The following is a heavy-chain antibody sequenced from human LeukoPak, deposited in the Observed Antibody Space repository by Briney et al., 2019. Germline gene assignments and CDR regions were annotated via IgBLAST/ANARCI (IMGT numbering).Heavy chain of an antibody. CDR3: ARDQGGVGY. V-gene: IGHV3-48*01. J-gene: IGHJ4*02. CDR2: ISSFSGTI. Sequence: GGSLRLSCAASGFTFSSYAMNWVRQAPGRGLEWVSYISSFSGTINYADSVRGRFTISRDNAKNSLYLQMNSLRAEDTAVYYCARDQGGVGYWGQGTLVTVSS. D-gene: IGHD3-16*01. CDR1: GFTFSSYA.